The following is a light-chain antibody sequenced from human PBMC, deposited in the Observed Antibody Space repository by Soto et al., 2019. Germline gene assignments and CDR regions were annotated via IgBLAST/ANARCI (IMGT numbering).Light chain of an antibody. CDR2: LGS. V-gene: IGKV2-28*01. CDR3: IQALRTWT. J-gene: IGKJ1*01. CDR1: QSLLHSNGYNY. Sequence: DVVMTQSPLSLPVTLGQPASISCRSSQSLLHSNGYNYLDWYLQKPGQSPQLLIYLGSYRASGVPDRVSCSGSGTDFTLKISRVEAQDVGVYYCIQALRTWTFGQGTMVDIK.